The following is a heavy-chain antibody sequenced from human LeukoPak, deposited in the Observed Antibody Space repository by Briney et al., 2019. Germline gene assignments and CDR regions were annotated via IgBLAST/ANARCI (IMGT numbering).Heavy chain of an antibody. Sequence: ASVKVSCKASGYTFTSYDINWVRQATGQGLEWMGWMNPNSGNTGYAQKFQGRVTMTRNTSISTAYMELSSLRSEDTAVYYCARVRSISSSWYDYWFDPWGQGTLVTVSS. CDR1: GYTFTSYD. CDR2: MNPNSGNT. V-gene: IGHV1-8*01. CDR3: ARVRSISSSWYDYWFDP. J-gene: IGHJ5*02. D-gene: IGHD6-13*01.